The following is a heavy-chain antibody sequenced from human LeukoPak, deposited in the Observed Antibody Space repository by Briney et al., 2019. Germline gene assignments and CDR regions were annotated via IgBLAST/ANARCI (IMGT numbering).Heavy chain of an antibody. CDR2: IYYSGST. D-gene: IGHD3-22*01. J-gene: IGHJ5*02. CDR1: GGSISSSSYY. CDR3: ARNGGYYDSSGSIYFDWFDP. Sequence: SETLSLTCTVSGGSISSSSYYWGWIRQPPGKGLEWIGSIYYSGSTYYNPSLKSRVTISVDTSKNQFSLKLSSVTAADTAVYYCARNGGYYDSSGSIYFDWFDPWGQGTLVTVSS. V-gene: IGHV4-39*07.